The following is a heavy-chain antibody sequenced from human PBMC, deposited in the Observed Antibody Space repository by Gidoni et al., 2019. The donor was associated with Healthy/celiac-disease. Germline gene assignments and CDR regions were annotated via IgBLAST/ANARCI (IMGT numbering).Heavy chain of an antibody. V-gene: IGHV4-34*01. J-gene: IGHJ6*02. CDR1: GGSFIGYY. CDR3: ARVLRFLEGPNYYGMDV. CDR2: INHSGST. Sequence: QVQLQQWGAGLLKPSETLSLTCAVYGGSFIGYYWSWIRQPPGKGLEWIGEINHSGSTNYNPSLKSRVTISVDTSKNQFSLKLSYVTAADTAVYYCARVLRFLEGPNYYGMDVWGQGTTVTVSS. D-gene: IGHD3-3*01.